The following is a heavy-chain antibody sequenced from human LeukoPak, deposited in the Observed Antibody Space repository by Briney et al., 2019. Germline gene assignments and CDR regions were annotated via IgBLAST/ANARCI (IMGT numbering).Heavy chain of an antibody. CDR1: GGSISSGGYS. J-gene: IGHJ3*02. CDR2: IYHSGST. CDR3: ARDGSAYYYGSGSSSYAFDI. V-gene: IGHV4-30-2*01. D-gene: IGHD3-10*01. Sequence: HSETLSLTCAVSGGSISSGGYSWGWIRQPPGKGLGWIGYIYHSGSTYYNPSLKSRVTISVDRSKNQFSLKLSSVTAADTAVYYCARDGSAYYYGSGSSSYAFDIWGQGTMVTVSS.